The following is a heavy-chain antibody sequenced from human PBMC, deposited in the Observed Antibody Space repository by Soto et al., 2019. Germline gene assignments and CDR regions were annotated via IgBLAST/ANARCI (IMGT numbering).Heavy chain of an antibody. V-gene: IGHV1-8*01. D-gene: IGHD3-10*01. CDR1: GYTFTSYD. Sequence: ASVKVSCKASGYTFTSYDINWVRQATGQGLEWMGWMNPNSGNTGYAQKFQGKVPMTRNTSISTAYMELSSLRSEDTAVYYCARGGVFFFAAPTNPFDYWGQGTLVTVSS. CDR3: ARGGVFFFAAPTNPFDY. CDR2: MNPNSGNT. J-gene: IGHJ4*02.